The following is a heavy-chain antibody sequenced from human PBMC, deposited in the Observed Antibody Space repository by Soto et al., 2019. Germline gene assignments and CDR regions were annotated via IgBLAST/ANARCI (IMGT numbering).Heavy chain of an antibody. CDR2: INHTGGS. Sequence: SETLSLTCAVSGGSFIGYYWSWFRQPPGKGLEWIVDINHTGGSNYNPSLKSRVMISVDTAKTQFSLNVTSVTAADTAVYYCAREVGYYSATRRNLYFDYWGPGTLVTVSS. CDR1: GGSFIGYY. V-gene: IGHV4-34*01. D-gene: IGHD2-2*01. J-gene: IGHJ4*02. CDR3: AREVGYYSATRRNLYFDY.